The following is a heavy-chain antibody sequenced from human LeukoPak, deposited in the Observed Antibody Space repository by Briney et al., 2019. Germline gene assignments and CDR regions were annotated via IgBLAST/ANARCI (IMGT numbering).Heavy chain of an antibody. CDR1: GFTFSTYA. CDR3: AKGYSSGWSGFSAFDY. CDR2: ISGSDGST. J-gene: IGHJ4*02. V-gene: IGHV3-23*01. Sequence: GGSLRLSCAASGFTFSTYAMSWVRQAPWKGLEWVSAISGSDGSTYYADSVKGRFTISRDNSKNTLYLQMNSLRAEDTAVYYCAKGYSSGWSGFSAFDYWGQGTLVTVSS. D-gene: IGHD6-19*01.